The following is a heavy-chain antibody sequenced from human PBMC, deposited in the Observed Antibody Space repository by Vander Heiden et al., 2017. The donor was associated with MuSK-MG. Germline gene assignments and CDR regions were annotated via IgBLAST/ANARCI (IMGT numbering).Heavy chain of an antibody. CDR3: ARVGGNQYYFDY. V-gene: IGHV3-11*06. CDR1: GFTFSDYY. CDR2: ISSSSSYT. D-gene: IGHD2-15*01. Sequence: QVQLVESGGGLVKPGGPLRLPCAASGFTFSDYYMSWIRQVPGKGLEWVSYISSSSSYTNYADSVKGRFTISRDNAKNSLYLQMNSLRAEDTAVYYCARVGGNQYYFDYWGQGTLVTVSS. J-gene: IGHJ4*02.